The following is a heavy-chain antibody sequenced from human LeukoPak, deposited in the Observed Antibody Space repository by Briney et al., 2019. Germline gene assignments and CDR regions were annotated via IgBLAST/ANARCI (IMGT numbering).Heavy chain of an antibody. CDR2: IKQDGTEE. CDR1: GFTFSSSW. Sequence: GGSLRLSWVASGFTFSSSWMSWVRRAPGKGLEWVANIKQDGTEEYYVDSVRGRFSISKDNAKNSLYLQMNSLRAEDTAVYYCARDPCHGALDYWGQGALVTVSS. J-gene: IGHJ4*02. CDR3: ARDPCHGALDY. V-gene: IGHV3-7*03. D-gene: IGHD2-2*01.